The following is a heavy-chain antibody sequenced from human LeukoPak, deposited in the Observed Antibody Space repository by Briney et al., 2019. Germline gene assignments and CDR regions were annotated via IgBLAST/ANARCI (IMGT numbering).Heavy chain of an antibody. CDR1: GYRFMNYG. CDR3: ARDDYGGNSGLFDY. Sequence: EASVKVSCKASGYRFMNYGISWVRQAPGQGLEWVGWISGYNGNTKYPQKFQGRVTITTETSTSTAYMELRSLRCDDTAVYYCARDDYGGNSGLFDYWGHGTLVTVSS. D-gene: IGHD4-23*01. CDR2: ISGYNGNT. J-gene: IGHJ4*01. V-gene: IGHV1-18*01.